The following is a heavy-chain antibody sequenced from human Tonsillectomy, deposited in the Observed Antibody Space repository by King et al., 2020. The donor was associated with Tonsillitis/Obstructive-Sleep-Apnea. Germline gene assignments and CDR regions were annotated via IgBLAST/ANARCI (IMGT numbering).Heavy chain of an antibody. D-gene: IGHD6-19*01. V-gene: IGHV7-4-1*02. J-gene: IGHJ6*04. CDR3: AINRQQWVEFGGEHCYAMDV. CDR2: INTNTGNP. Sequence: QLVQSGSELKKPGASVKVSCKASGYTFTSYAMNWVRQAPGQGLEWMGWINTNTGNPTYAQGFTGRFVFSLDTSVSTAYLQISSLKAEETAVDYCAINRQQWVEFGGEHCYAMDVWGKGTTVTVPS. CDR1: GYTFTSYA.